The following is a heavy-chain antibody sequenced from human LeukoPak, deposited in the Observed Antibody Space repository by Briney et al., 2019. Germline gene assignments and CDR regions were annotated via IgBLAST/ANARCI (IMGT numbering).Heavy chain of an antibody. D-gene: IGHD5-24*01. CDR2: IIPIFGTA. Sequence: GASVKVSCKASGGTFSSYAISWVRQAPGQGLEWMGGIIPIFGTANYAQKFQGRVTMTRDTSTSTVYMELSSLRSEDTAVYYCARSRRDGYFDYWGQGTLVTVSS. J-gene: IGHJ4*02. V-gene: IGHV1-69*05. CDR1: GGTFSSYA. CDR3: ARSRRDGYFDY.